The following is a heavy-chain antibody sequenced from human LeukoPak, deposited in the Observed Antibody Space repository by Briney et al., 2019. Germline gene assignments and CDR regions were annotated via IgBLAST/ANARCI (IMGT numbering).Heavy chain of an antibody. V-gene: IGHV4-61*02. D-gene: IGHD3-10*01. CDR2: IYTSGST. CDR3: ATHGGGWFDP. CDR1: GGSISSGNYY. J-gene: IGHJ5*02. Sequence: SETLSLTCTVSGGSISSGNYYWSWIRQPAGKGLEWIGRIYTSGSTNYNPSLKSRVTMSVDTSKNQFSLKLSSVTAADTAVYYCATHGGGWFDPWSQGTLVTVSS.